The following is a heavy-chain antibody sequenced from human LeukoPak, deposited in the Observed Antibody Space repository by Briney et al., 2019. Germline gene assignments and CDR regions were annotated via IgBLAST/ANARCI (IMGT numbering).Heavy chain of an antibody. J-gene: IGHJ4*02. Sequence: GGSLRLSCAASGFTFNYYWMTWVRQAPGKGLEWVSVIYSGGGTYYADSVKGRFTISRDNSKNTLYLQMNSLRAEDTAVYYCAREPPSGRYYFDYWGQGTLVTVSS. D-gene: IGHD1-26*01. CDR1: GFTFNYYW. V-gene: IGHV3-66*01. CDR2: IYSGGGT. CDR3: AREPPSGRYYFDY.